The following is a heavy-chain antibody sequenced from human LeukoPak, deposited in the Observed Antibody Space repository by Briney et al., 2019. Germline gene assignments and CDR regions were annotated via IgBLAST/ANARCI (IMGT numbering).Heavy chain of an antibody. CDR2: IKGSGSYA. V-gene: IGHV3-23*01. CDR1: AFTFANYA. D-gene: IGHD4-17*01. J-gene: IGHJ3*01. Sequence: PGGSLRLSCVGSAFTFANYAMTWVRLTPGKGLEWVSSIKGSGSYAMYADSVSGRFTTSRDNSRNTILLQMTSLRAEDTAIYYCGRDPNGDYIGAFEFWGLGTLVSVSS. CDR3: GRDPNGDYIGAFEF.